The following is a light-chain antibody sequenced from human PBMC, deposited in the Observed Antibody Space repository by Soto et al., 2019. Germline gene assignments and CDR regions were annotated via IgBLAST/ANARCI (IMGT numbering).Light chain of an antibody. CDR3: QQYGSSPAYT. Sequence: IVLTQSPGTLSLSQGERATLSCRASQSVSSSYLAWYQQKPGQAPRLLIYGASSRATGIPDRFSGSGSGTDFTLTISRLEPEDFAVYYCQQYGSSPAYTFGQGSKVDIK. CDR1: QSVSSSY. CDR2: GAS. J-gene: IGKJ2*01. V-gene: IGKV3-20*01.